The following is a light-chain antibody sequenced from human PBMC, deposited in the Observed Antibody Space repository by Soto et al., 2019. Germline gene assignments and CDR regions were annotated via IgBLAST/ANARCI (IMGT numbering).Light chain of an antibody. CDR1: SSDVGAYNY. CDR2: EVS. J-gene: IGLJ1*01. CDR3: TSYAGTYSFFYV. Sequence: QSALTQPPSASGSPGQSVTISCTGTSSDVGAYNYVSWYQQLPGKAPKLIIYEVSKRPSGVPDRFSGSKSGNTASLTVSGLKADDEADYYCTSYAGTYSFFYVFGTGTKLTVL. V-gene: IGLV2-8*01.